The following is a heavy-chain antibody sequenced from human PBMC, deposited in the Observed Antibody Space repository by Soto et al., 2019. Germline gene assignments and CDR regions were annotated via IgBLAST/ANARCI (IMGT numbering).Heavy chain of an antibody. CDR2: IIPIFGTA. CDR1: GGTFSSYA. Sequence: QVQLVQFGAEVKKPGSSVKVSCKASGGTFSSYAISWVRQAPGQGLEWMGGIIPIFGTANYAQKFQGRVTITADESTSTAYMELSSLRSEDTAVYYCAREEYGSGYSPGLDAFDIWGHASMVTVSS. V-gene: IGHV1-69*01. D-gene: IGHD3-22*01. J-gene: IGHJ3*02. CDR3: AREEYGSGYSPGLDAFDI.